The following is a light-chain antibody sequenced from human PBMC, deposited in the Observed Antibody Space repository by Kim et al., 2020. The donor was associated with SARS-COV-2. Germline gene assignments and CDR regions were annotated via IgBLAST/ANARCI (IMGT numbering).Light chain of an antibody. CDR3: QQYYTSIT. CDR1: QSVLYSSSNRNY. J-gene: IGKJ5*01. CDR2: WAS. V-gene: IGKV4-1*01. Sequence: RATINCKSSQSVLYSSSNRNYLAWYQQKPGQPPRLLIYWASTRVSGVPDRFSGSGSGTDFTLTISSLQAEDVAVYYCQQYYTSITFGQGTRLEIK.